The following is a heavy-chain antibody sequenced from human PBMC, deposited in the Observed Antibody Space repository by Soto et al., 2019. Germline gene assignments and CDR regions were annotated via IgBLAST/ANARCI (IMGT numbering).Heavy chain of an antibody. J-gene: IGHJ4*02. CDR1: EFTFSSYA. CDR3: EREFSAGMGELSHDY. D-gene: IGHD3-16*02. CDR2: ISYDGSNK. V-gene: IGHV3-30*14. Sequence: QVQLVESGGGVVQPGRSLRLSCAASEFTFSSYAMHWVRQATGKGLVWVAVISYDGSNKYYADSLKGRFTISRDNPTNTLYRHMSSLRAEDTAVYYCEREFSAGMGELSHDYWGQGTLVTVSS.